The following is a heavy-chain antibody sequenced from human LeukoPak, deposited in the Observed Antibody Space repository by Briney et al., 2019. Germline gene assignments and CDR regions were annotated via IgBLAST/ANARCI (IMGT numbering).Heavy chain of an antibody. D-gene: IGHD1-1*01. V-gene: IGHV3-23*01. Sequence: PWGSLRLSCAASGFTFSKFPMGWVRQAPGRGLEWVSAISASGDVTFYADSLRGRFTISRDNSKSTLYLQMNGLRAEDTAIFYCAKSLFTSATGTGRAFHIWGQGTRVTVSS. CDR1: GFTFSKFP. J-gene: IGHJ3*02. CDR3: AKSLFTSATGTGRAFHI. CDR2: ISASGDVT.